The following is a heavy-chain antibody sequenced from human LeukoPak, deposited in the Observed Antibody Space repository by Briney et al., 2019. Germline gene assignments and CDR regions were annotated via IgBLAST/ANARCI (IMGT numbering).Heavy chain of an antibody. Sequence: GGSLRLSCAASGFTVNSTYMSWVRQAPGKGLEWVSVIYTGDGTYYADSVKGRFTISRDNSKNTVYLQMNSLRVEDTAVYYCGRGWAVDFWGQGTLVTVSS. V-gene: IGHV3-53*01. CDR3: GRGWAVDF. D-gene: IGHD5-24*01. CDR1: GFTVNSTY. CDR2: IYTGDGT. J-gene: IGHJ4*02.